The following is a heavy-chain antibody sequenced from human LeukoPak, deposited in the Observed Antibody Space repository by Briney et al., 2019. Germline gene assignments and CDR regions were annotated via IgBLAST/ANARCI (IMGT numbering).Heavy chain of an antibody. J-gene: IGHJ4*02. V-gene: IGHV3-66*02. CDR3: ARDKLGSGYSSDFDY. Sequence: GGSVRLSCAASGLSVSSNYMHWVRQAPGKGLEWVSAIYTGGSTYYADSVKGRFTIPRDNSKHPLYLQMNSLRAEDTAVYYCARDKLGSGYSSDFDYWGQGTLVTVSS. D-gene: IGHD6-19*01. CDR2: IYTGGST. CDR1: GLSVSSNY.